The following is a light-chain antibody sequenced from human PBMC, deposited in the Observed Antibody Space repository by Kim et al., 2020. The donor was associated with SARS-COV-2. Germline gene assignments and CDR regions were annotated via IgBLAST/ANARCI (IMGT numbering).Light chain of an antibody. CDR1: TSNIGSNS. CDR3: ATWDDSLSGVV. CDR2: YNN. Sequence: QSVLTQPPSASGTHGQRVTISCSGSTSNIGSNSVYWYQQLPGTAPKLLIYYNNERPSGVPDRFSGSKSGTSASLAISGLRSEDEAAYYCATWDDSLSGVVFGGGTQLTVL. J-gene: IGLJ2*01. V-gene: IGLV1-47*02.